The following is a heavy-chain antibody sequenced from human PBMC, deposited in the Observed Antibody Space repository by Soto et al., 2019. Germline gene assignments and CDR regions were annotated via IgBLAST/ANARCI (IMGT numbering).Heavy chain of an antibody. CDR3: TRPPRGLGLFCTDS. J-gene: IGHJ4*02. CDR2: IYPDDSDT. CDR1: GYSFSKFW. Sequence: ESLKISCKGSGYSFSKFWIGWVCQMPGKGLEWMGIIYPDDSDTRYNPSFQGQVTISADKSTGAAYLQWSSLRASDTAMYYCTRPPRGLGLFCTDSWGQGTLVTVSS. D-gene: IGHD2-21*01. V-gene: IGHV5-51*01.